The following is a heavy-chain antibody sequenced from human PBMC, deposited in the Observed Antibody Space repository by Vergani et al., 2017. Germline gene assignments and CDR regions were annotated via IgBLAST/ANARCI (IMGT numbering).Heavy chain of an antibody. J-gene: IGHJ3*02. CDR1: GGSFSGYY. V-gene: IGHV4-34*01. Sequence: QVQLQQWGAGLLKPSETLSLTCAVYGGSFSGYYWSWIRQPPGKGLEWIGEINHSGSTNYNPSLKSRVTISVDTSKNQFSLKLSSVTAADTAVYYCARREGRGRFAIWGHGTMVTVSS. D-gene: IGHD3-16*01. CDR2: INHSGST. CDR3: ARREGRGRFAI.